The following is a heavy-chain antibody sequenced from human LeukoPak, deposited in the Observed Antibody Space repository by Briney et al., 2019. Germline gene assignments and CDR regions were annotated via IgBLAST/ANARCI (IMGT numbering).Heavy chain of an antibody. Sequence: SQTLSLTCTVSGGSISIDYYWGWIRQTPGKGPGLEWIGYIFYSGNTNYNASLRSRATISVDTSKNEFSLQLISVTAADTAIYFCARGRSNAFDVWGPGTVVTVSS. CDR3: ARGRSNAFDV. J-gene: IGHJ3*01. CDR2: IFYSGNT. D-gene: IGHD5/OR15-5a*01. CDR1: GGSISIDYY. V-gene: IGHV4-30-4*01.